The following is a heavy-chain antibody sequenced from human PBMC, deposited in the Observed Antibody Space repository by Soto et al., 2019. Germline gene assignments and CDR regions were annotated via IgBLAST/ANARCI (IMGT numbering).Heavy chain of an antibody. CDR3: ARGRIYDILTGYYNYYYYYGMDV. D-gene: IGHD3-9*01. Sequence: PSETLSLTCAVYGGSFSGYYWSWIRQPPGKGLEWIGEINHSGSTNYNPSLKSRVTISVDTSKNQFSLKLSSVTAADTAVYYCARGRIYDILTGYYNYYYYYGMDVWGQGTTVTVSS. CDR1: GGSFSGYY. CDR2: INHSGST. V-gene: IGHV4-34*01. J-gene: IGHJ6*02.